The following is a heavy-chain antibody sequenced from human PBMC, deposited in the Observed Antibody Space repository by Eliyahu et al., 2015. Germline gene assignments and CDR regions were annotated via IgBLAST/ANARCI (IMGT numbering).Heavy chain of an antibody. V-gene: IGHV4-4*07. Sequence: QVRLQESGPGLVKPSETLSLTCNVSGTSIESHYWSWIRLPVGKGFEWIGRIYSSGSADYNPSLKSRVTMSVDTSKNQVSLRLTSVTAADTAIYYCARDRTLVPLDWGHGTLVSVSS. D-gene: IGHD2-8*02. J-gene: IGHJ4*01. CDR3: ARDRTLVPLD. CDR2: IYSSGSA. CDR1: GTSIESHY.